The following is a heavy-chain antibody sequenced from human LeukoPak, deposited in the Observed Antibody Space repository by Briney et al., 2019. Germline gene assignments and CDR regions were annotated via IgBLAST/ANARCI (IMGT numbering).Heavy chain of an antibody. Sequence: SVKVSCKASGGTFSSYAISWVRQAPGQGLEWMGGIISIFGTANYAQKFQGRVTITADESTSTAYMELSSLRSEDTAVYYCARGPYTFGVVIDPNLHFQHWGQGTLVTVSS. CDR2: IISIFGTA. CDR1: GGTFSSYA. CDR3: ARGPYTFGVVIDPNLHFQH. D-gene: IGHD3-3*01. J-gene: IGHJ1*01. V-gene: IGHV1-69*13.